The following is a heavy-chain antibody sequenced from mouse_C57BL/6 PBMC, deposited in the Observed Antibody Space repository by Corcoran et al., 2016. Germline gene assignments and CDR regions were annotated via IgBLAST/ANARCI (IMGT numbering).Heavy chain of an antibody. V-gene: IGHV1-76*01. CDR3: ATGDY. J-gene: IGHJ2*01. Sequence: QVQLKQSGAELVRPGASVKLSCKASGYTFTDYYINWVKQRPGQGLEWIARIYPGSGNTYYNEKFKGKATLTAEKSSSTAYMELNSLTSEDSAVYYCATGDYWGQGTTLTVSS. CDR1: GYTFTDYY. CDR2: IYPGSGNT.